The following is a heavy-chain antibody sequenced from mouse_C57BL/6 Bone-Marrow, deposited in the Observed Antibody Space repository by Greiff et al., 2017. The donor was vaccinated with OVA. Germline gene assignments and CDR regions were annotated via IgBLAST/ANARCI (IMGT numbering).Heavy chain of an antibody. CDR2: IDPANGNT. CDR1: GFNIKNPY. Sequence: EVKLVESVAELVRPGASVKLSCTASGFNIKNPYMHWVKQRPEQGLEWIGRIDPANGNTKYDPKFQGKATITADTSSNTAYLQLSSLTAEDTSIYYCSRTWFAYWGQGTRVTVSA. J-gene: IGHJ3*01. CDR3: SRTWFAY. V-gene: IGHV14-3*01.